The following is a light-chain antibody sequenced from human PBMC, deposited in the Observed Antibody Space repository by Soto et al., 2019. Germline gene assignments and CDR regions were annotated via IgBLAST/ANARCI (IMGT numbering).Light chain of an antibody. Sequence: NFMLTQPHSVSESPGKTVTISCTRSSGSIASNNVQWYQQRPGSAPSTMIYEDNQRPSGVPDRFSGSIDSSSNSASLTISGLKTEDEADFYCQSYESSTVVFGGGTKLTVL. V-gene: IGLV6-57*04. J-gene: IGLJ2*01. CDR2: EDN. CDR1: SGSIASNN. CDR3: QSYESSTVV.